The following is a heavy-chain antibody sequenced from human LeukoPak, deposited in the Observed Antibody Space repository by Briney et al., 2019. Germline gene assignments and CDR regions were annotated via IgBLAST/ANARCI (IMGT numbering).Heavy chain of an antibody. CDR2: ISFDGTTK. D-gene: IGHD3-16*01. J-gene: IGHJ3*02. Sequence: PGRSLRLSCAASGFTVSTSVMHWVRQAPGKGLDWAAIISFDGTTKYYADSVKGRFTISRDNSKSTLFLQMDSLRVEDTAVYYCVKGKDLYGALDIWGQGTMVTVSS. CDR1: GFTVSTSV. V-gene: IGHV3-30*18. CDR3: VKGKDLYGALDI.